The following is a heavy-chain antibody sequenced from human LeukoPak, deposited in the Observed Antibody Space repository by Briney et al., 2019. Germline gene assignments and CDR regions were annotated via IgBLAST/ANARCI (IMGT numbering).Heavy chain of an antibody. CDR3: ARPYGSGSYYNAVVSLDY. CDR2: INHSGST. D-gene: IGHD3-10*01. J-gene: IGHJ4*02. Sequence: SETLSLTCAVYGGSFSGYYWSWIRQPPGKGLEWIGEINHSGSTNYNPSLKGRVTISVDTFKNQFSLKLSSVTAADTAVYYCARPYGSGSYYNAVVSLDYWGQGTLVTVSS. V-gene: IGHV4-34*01. CDR1: GGSFSGYY.